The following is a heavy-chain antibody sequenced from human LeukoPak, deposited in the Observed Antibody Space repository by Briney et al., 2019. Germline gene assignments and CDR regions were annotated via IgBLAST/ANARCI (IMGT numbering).Heavy chain of an antibody. J-gene: IGHJ4*02. CDR2: ISGSGGST. V-gene: IGHV3-23*01. D-gene: IGHD2-15*01. CDR3: AEHFREIKDIVVVVAATPDY. Sequence: GGSLRLSCAASGFTFSSYAMSWVRQAPGKGLEWVSAISGSGGSTYYADSVKGRFTISRDNSKNTLYLQMNSLRAEGTAVYYCAEHFREIKDIVVVVAATPDYWGQGTLVTVSS. CDR1: GFTFSSYA.